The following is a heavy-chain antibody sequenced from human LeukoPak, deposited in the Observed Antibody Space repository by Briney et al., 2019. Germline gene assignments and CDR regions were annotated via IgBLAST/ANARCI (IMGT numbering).Heavy chain of an antibody. CDR3: ARSYSSGSYPHY. D-gene: IGHD3-10*01. CDR2: INQDGSEK. J-gene: IGHJ4*02. CDR1: GFTFSTYW. Sequence: GGSLRLSCAASGFTFSTYWMIWVRQAPGKGLEWVANINQDGSEKYYVVSVKGRFTISRDNAKNSLYLQMDSLRAEDTAVYFCARSYSSGSYPHYWGQGSLVTVSS. V-gene: IGHV3-7*01.